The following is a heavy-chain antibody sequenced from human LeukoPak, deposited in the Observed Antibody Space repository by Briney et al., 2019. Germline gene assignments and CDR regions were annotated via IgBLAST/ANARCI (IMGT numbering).Heavy chain of an antibody. J-gene: IGHJ6*03. V-gene: IGHV3-74*01. CDR2: IKSDGST. CDR1: GFTFSSYW. CDR3: ARTTSGATFSDYYYYHMDV. Sequence: GGSLRLSCAASGFTFSSYWMHWVRQAPGKGLVWVSRIKSDGSTRYADSVKGRFTISRDNAKNSLYLQMNSLRAEDTAVYYCARTTSGATFSDYYYYHMDVWGKGTTVTVSS. D-gene: IGHD1-26*01.